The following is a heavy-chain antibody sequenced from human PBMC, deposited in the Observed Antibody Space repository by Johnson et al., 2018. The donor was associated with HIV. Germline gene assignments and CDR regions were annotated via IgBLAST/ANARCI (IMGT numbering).Heavy chain of an antibody. D-gene: IGHD5-24*01. Sequence: VQLVESGGGVVQPGTSLRLSCAASGFTFSSYGIHWVRQAPGKGLEWVAVVSDHGRTTYFADSVKGRFTIYRDNSKNTLSLQMDSLRPEDTAVYYCAREGRGYNYLGAFDIWGQGTMVTVSS. CDR1: GFTFSSYG. CDR3: AREGRGYNYLGAFDI. V-gene: IGHV3-30*03. CDR2: VSDHGRTT. J-gene: IGHJ3*02.